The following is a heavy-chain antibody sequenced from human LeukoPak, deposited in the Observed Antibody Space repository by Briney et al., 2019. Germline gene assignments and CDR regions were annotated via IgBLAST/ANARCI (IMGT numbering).Heavy chain of an antibody. CDR1: GGPINYNY. J-gene: IGHJ6*03. CDR2: IYSSGST. CDR3: ARDTRFSDTSGYYYSRFYMDV. D-gene: IGHD3-22*01. V-gene: IGHV4-59*01. Sequence: PSETLSLTCTVSGGPINYNYWSWIRQPPGKRLEYIGYIYSSGSTNYNPSLKGRVTISLDTSKDQFSLKMTSVTAADTAVYYCARDTRFSDTSGYYYSRFYMDVWGKGTTVTVS.